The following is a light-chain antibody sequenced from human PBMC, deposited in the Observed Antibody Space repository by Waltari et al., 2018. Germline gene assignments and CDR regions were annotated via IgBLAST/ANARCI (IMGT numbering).Light chain of an antibody. Sequence: SYELTQPPSVSVSPGQTASITCSGHKLGDKYAGWYQQKAGQSPVLVIYQDTKRPSGIPERFSGSNSGNTATLTISGTQALDEADYYCQAWDSDTYYVFGTGTKVTVL. CDR2: QDT. V-gene: IGLV3-1*01. CDR1: KLGDKY. CDR3: QAWDSDTYYV. J-gene: IGLJ1*01.